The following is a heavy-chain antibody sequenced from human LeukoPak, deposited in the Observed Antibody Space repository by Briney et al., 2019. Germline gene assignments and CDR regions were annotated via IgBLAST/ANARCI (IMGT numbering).Heavy chain of an antibody. V-gene: IGHV1-69*06. CDR1: GAPLSRSA. Sequence: SVKPSCKASGAPLSRSAISWVRQAPGHGLEWMGGSIPIFGTANYAQKVHRRITITADKSTSTAYMELSSRRSEDTAVYYCARDLSAEGDTAMERGDYWGQGTLVTVSS. CDR3: ARDLSAEGDTAMERGDY. CDR2: SIPIFGTA. D-gene: IGHD5-18*01. J-gene: IGHJ4*02.